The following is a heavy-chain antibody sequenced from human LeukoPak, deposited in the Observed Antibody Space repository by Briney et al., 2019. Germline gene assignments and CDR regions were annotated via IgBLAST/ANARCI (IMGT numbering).Heavy chain of an antibody. CDR3: ARSRGAGPGAYFDY. CDR1: GFSFDDEY. V-gene: IGHV3-11*03. CDR2: ISNTGSYT. J-gene: IGHJ4*02. D-gene: IGHD6-19*01. Sequence: GGSLRLPCAVSGFSFDDEYMSWIRQAPGQGLEWVTYISNTGSYTNYADSVEGRFTISRDNTENSLYLQMNSLRAEDTAVYYCARSRGAGPGAYFDYWGQGTLVTVTS.